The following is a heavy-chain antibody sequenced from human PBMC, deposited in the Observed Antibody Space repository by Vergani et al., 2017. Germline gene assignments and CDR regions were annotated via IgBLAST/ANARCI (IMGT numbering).Heavy chain of an antibody. CDR2: IIPIFGTA. CDR3: ARSYCSSTSCPNIVHHAEYVQH. Sequence: QVQLVQSGAEVKKPGSSVKVSCKASGGTFSSYAISWVRQAPGQGLEWMGGIIPIFGTANYAQKFQGRVTITADESTSIAYMELSSLRSEDTAVYYCARSYCSSTSCPNIVHHAEYVQHWGQGTLVTVSS. J-gene: IGHJ1*01. D-gene: IGHD2-2*01. CDR1: GGTFSSYA. V-gene: IGHV1-69*01.